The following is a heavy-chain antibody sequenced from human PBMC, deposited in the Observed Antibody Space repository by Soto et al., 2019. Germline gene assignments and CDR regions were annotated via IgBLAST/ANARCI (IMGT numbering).Heavy chain of an antibody. CDR2: ISAENGDT. V-gene: IGHV1-18*01. CDR3: AGGVRISGYYDYYVDV. Sequence: QVQLVQSGAELKKPGASLKVSCKASGYIFLNYGVSWVRQAPGQGLEWIGWISAENGDTNYAQKFQGRATMTTDTLTSAGDWDVRSVSSHETAGECCAGGVRISGYYDYYVDVWGKGTTVTVSS. J-gene: IGHJ6*03. D-gene: IGHD2-15*01. CDR1: GYIFLNYG.